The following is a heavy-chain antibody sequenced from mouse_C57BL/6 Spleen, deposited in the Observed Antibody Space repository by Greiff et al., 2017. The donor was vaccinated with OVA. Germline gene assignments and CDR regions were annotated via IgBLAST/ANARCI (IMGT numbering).Heavy chain of an antibody. D-gene: IGHD1-2*01. CDR1: GFSLSTSGMG. J-gene: IGHJ1*03. Sequence: QVTLKVCGPGILQSSQTLSLTCSFSGFSLSTSGMGVSWIRQPSGKGLEWLAHIYWDDDKCYNPSLKSRLTISKDTSRNQVFLKITSVDTADTATYYCARRSTTAIFDVWGTGTTVTVSS. CDR2: IYWDDDK. CDR3: ARRSTTAIFDV. V-gene: IGHV8-12*01.